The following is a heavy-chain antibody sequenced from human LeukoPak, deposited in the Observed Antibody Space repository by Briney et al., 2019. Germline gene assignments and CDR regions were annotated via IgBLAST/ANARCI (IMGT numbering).Heavy chain of an antibody. CDR1: GYTFTGYD. Sequence: ASVKVSCKASGYTFTGYDINWVRQATGQGLEWMGGIIPIFGTANYAQKFQGRVTITADESTSTAYMELSSLRSEDTAVYYCARDQEYCSGGSCYPDMDVWGQGTTVTVSS. J-gene: IGHJ6*02. V-gene: IGHV1-69*13. D-gene: IGHD2-15*01. CDR3: ARDQEYCSGGSCYPDMDV. CDR2: IIPIFGTA.